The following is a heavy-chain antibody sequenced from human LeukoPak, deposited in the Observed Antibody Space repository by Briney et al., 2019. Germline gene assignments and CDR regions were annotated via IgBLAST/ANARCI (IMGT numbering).Heavy chain of an antibody. D-gene: IGHD2/OR15-2a*01. CDR2: INPSGGST. CDR3: AREKGSGRAPFLEY. V-gene: IGHV1-46*01. J-gene: IGHJ4*02. Sequence: GASVTVSCKASGYTFTSHYMHWVRQAAGQGLEWIGIINPSGGSTSYAQKFQGRVTITRDTSTSTVYMELSSLRSEDPAVYYFAREKGSGRAPFLEYWGQGTLVTVSS. CDR1: GYTFTSHY.